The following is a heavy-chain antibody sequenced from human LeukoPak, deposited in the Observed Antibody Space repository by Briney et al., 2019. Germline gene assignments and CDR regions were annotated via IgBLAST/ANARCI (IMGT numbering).Heavy chain of an antibody. D-gene: IGHD3-22*01. V-gene: IGHV3-49*04. CDR2: IRSKTSGGT. Sequence: HPGGSLRLSCSAAGFSLSDYVSNWVRQAPGKGLEWVGFIRSKTSGGTEYGPSVKGRVIISRDESKNIAYLEMDSLKTEDTAVYYCNRWDISGVSYSTVWGRGTLVTVSS. J-gene: IGHJ4*02. CDR3: NRWDISGVSYSTV. CDR1: GFSLSDYV.